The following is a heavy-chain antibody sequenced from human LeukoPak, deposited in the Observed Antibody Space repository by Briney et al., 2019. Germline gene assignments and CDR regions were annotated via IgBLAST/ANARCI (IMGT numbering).Heavy chain of an antibody. CDR1: GYTFTSYG. D-gene: IGHD3-9*01. J-gene: IGHJ4*02. CDR2: ISAYNGNT. Sequence: ASVKVSCKASGYTFTSYGISWVRQAPGQGLEWMGWISAYNGNTNYAQKLQGRVTMTTDTSTSTAYMELRSLRSEDTAVYYCARVTQYGLLRYFDWSPFDYWGQGTLVTVSS. CDR3: ARVTQYGLLRYFDWSPFDY. V-gene: IGHV1-18*01.